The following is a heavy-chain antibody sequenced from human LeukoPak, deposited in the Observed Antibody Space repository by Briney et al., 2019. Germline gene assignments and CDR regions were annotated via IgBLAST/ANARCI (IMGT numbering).Heavy chain of an antibody. J-gene: IGHJ2*01. V-gene: IGHV3-53*01. Sequence: GGSLRLSCAASGFTVSSNYMSWVRQAPGKGLEWVSVIYSGGSTYYADSVKGRFTISRDNGKNFLYLQMNSLKAEDTAFYHCARVDYASGYFDLWGRGTLVTVSS. D-gene: IGHD3-16*01. CDR2: IYSGGST. CDR3: ARVDYASGYFDL. CDR1: GFTVSSNY.